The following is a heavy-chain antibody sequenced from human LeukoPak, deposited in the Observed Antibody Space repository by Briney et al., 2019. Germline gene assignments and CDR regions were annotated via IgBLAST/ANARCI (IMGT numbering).Heavy chain of an antibody. CDR1: GFTFSSYS. J-gene: IGHJ4*02. CDR3: AGDFPKDYDILTGYLNFDY. CDR2: ISSSSSYI. V-gene: IGHV3-21*01. Sequence: GGSLRPSCAASGFTFSSYSMNWVRQAPGKGLEWISSISSSSSYIYYADSVKGRFTISRDNAKNSLYLQMNSLRAEDTAVYYCAGDFPKDYDILTGYLNFDYWGQGTLVTVSS. D-gene: IGHD3-9*01.